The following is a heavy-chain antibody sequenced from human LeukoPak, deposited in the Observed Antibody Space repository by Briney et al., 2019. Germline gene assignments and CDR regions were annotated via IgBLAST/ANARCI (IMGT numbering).Heavy chain of an antibody. CDR1: GFTFDDYG. CDR3: ARVPLVGEFCDY. Sequence: GGSLRLSCAASGFTFDDYGMSWVRQAPGKGLEWVSGINWNGGSTSYADSVKGRFTISRDNAKNSVYLQMNSLRAEDTALYYCARVPLVGEFCDYWGRGTLVTVSS. D-gene: IGHD3-10*01. CDR2: INWNGGST. V-gene: IGHV3-20*04. J-gene: IGHJ4*02.